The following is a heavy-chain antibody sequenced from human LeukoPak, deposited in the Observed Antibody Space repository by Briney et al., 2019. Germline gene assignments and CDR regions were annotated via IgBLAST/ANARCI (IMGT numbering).Heavy chain of an antibody. CDR3: SRPGSYSTDDAFDI. CDR1: GFNFSGSV. Sequence: GGSLKLSCAASGFNFSGSVVHWVRQASGKGLEWVGHIRSKGNNYATAYTASVKGRFTISRDDSKSTAHLQMNSLKTEDTAVYYCSRPGSYSTDDAFDIWGQGTMVTVSS. CDR2: IRSKGNNYAT. J-gene: IGHJ3*02. V-gene: IGHV3-73*01. D-gene: IGHD1-26*01.